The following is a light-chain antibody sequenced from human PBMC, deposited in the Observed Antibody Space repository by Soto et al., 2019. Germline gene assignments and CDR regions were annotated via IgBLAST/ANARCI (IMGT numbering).Light chain of an antibody. CDR1: NIGHKS. J-gene: IGLJ1*01. Sequence: SYELTQPPSVSVAPGQTARVTCGGNNIGHKSVHWYQKKPGQAPVLLIYDNSDRPAGIPERISGSNSGNTATLIISRVEAGDEADYYCQLWDSSTDHYVFATGTKLTVL. CDR2: DNS. V-gene: IGLV3-21*02. CDR3: QLWDSSTDHYV.